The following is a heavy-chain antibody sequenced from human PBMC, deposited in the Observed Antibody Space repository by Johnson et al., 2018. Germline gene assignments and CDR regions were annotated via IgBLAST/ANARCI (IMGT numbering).Heavy chain of an antibody. J-gene: IGHJ6*03. CDR3: AKGGSGANSGYMDV. CDR2: ISWNSGSI. CDR1: GFTFDDYA. Sequence: VQLVQSGGGLVQPGRSLRLSCAGSGFTFDDYAMHWVRQAPGKGLEWVSGISWNSGSIGYADSVKGRFTISRDHAKNSLYVQMDSLRAGDTALYYCAKGGSGANSGYMDVWGKGTTVTVSS. V-gene: IGHV3-9*01. D-gene: IGHD4/OR15-4a*01.